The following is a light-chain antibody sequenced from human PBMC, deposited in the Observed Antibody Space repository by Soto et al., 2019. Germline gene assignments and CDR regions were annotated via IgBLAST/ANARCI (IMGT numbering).Light chain of an antibody. J-gene: IGKJ4*01. CDR1: QSVSSD. CDR2: GAS. CDR3: QQYNNWPLT. V-gene: IGKV3-15*01. Sequence: TLSVSPGERATLSCRASQSVSSDLAWYEQKPGQAPRLLIYGASTRATGIPARFSGSGSGTEFTLTISSLQSEDFAVYYCQQYNNWPLTFGGGTKVDIK.